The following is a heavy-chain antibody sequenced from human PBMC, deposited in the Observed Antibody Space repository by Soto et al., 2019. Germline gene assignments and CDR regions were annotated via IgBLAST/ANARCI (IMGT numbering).Heavy chain of an antibody. CDR2: IYYSGST. J-gene: IGHJ2*01. CDR3: ARDGPPEMWQQLGYFDL. CDR1: GGSISSYY. D-gene: IGHD6-13*01. Sequence: QVQLQESGPGLVKPSETLSLTCTVSGGSISSYYWSWIRQPPGKGLEWIGYIYYSGSTNYNPSLKSRVTISVDTSKNQFSLKLSSVTAADTAVYYCARDGPPEMWQQLGYFDLWGRGTLVTVSS. V-gene: IGHV4-59*01.